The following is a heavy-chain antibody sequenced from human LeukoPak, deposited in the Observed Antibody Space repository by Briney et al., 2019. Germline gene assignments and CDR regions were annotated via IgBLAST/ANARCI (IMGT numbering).Heavy chain of an antibody. CDR1: GFTFSDYY. CDR2: ISSSGSTI. CDR3: VSSGYYPYYYYMDV. Sequence: PGGSLRLSCAASGFTFSDYYMSWIRQAPGKGLEWVSYISSSGSTIYYADSVKGRFTISRDNAKNSLYLQMNSLRAEDTAVYYCVSSGYYPYYYYMDVWGKGTTVTVSS. J-gene: IGHJ6*03. V-gene: IGHV3-11*04. D-gene: IGHD3-22*01.